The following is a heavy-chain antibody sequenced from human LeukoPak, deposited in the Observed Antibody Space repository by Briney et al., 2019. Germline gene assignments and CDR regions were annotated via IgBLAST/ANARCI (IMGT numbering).Heavy chain of an antibody. D-gene: IGHD5-18*01. CDR1: GYSFTSYY. CDR2: INPSGGTT. CDR3: ARVRGYSLFDY. Sequence: ASVKVSCKAFGYSFTSYYMHWVRQAPGQGLEWMGIINPSGGTTRFAQRFPDRVTMTRDTSTSTVHMELSSLRSEDTAVYFCARVRGYSLFDYWGQGILVTVSS. J-gene: IGHJ4*02. V-gene: IGHV1-46*01.